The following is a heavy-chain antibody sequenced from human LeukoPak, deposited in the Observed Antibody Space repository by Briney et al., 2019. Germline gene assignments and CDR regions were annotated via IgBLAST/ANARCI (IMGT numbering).Heavy chain of an antibody. D-gene: IGHD3-9*01. Sequence: GGSLRLSCAASGFTFSSYSMNWVRQAPGKGLEWVSAISGSGGSTYYADSVKGRFTISRDNSKNTLYLQMNSLRAEDTAVYYCAKADILTGYGYFDYWGQGTLVTVSS. CDR1: GFTFSSYS. J-gene: IGHJ4*02. CDR2: ISGSGGST. V-gene: IGHV3-23*01. CDR3: AKADILTGYGYFDY.